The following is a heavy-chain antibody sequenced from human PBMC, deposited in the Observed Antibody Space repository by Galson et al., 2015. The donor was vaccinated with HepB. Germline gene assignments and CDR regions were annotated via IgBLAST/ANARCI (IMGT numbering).Heavy chain of an antibody. J-gene: IGHJ3*02. CDR3: ARGNATTGGAFDI. CDR2: IGNVGDT. Sequence: SLRLSCAASGFTFSSYDMHWVRQRTGKGLEWVSVIGNVGDTYYADSVKGRFSISRENAKNSLYLQMNSLRAGDTAVYYCARGNATTGGAFDIWGQGTMVTVSS. CDR1: GFTFSSYD. V-gene: IGHV3-13*01. D-gene: IGHD4-11*01.